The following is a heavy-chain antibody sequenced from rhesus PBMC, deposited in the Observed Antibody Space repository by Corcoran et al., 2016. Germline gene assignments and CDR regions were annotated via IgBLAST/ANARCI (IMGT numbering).Heavy chain of an antibody. V-gene: IGHV3-136*01. CDR3: TAEFDGYFDY. Sequence: EVQLVESGGGLVQPGGSLRLSCAASGFTFSSYDMSCVRQAPGTGLAWVSYISYTGKTTYYADSVKGRFTISRDNAKNSLSLQMSSLRAEDTAVYYCTAEFDGYFDYWGQGVLVTVSS. J-gene: IGHJ4*01. CDR2: ISYTGKTT. CDR1: GFTFSSYD.